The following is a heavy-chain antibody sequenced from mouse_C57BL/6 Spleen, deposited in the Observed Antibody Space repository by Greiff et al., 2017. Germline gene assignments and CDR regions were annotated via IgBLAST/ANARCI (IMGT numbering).Heavy chain of an antibody. CDR2: SRNKANDYTT. V-gene: IGHV7-1*01. CDR1: GFTFSDFY. D-gene: IGHD3-2*02. Sequence: EVKLMESGGGLVQSGRSLRLSCATSGFTFSDFYMEWVRQAPGTGLEWIAASRNKANDYTTEYSASVKGRFIVSRDTSQSILYLQMNALRAEDTAIYYCARDAESSVVYAMDYWGQGTSVTVSS. J-gene: IGHJ4*01. CDR3: ARDAESSVVYAMDY.